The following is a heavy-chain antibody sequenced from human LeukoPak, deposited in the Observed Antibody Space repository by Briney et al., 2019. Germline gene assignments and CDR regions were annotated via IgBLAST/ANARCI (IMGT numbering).Heavy chain of an antibody. D-gene: IGHD3-10*01. CDR1: GFTFSSYA. CDR2: ISGSGGST. Sequence: PGGSLRLSCAASGFTFSSYAMSWVRQAPGKGLEWVSAISGSGGSTYYADSVKGRFTISRDNSKNTLYLQMNSLRADDTAVYYCADQTYYCGSGSYPDPKNTINEIWGQGTMVTVSS. V-gene: IGHV3-23*01. J-gene: IGHJ3*02. CDR3: ADQTYYCGSGSYPDPKNTINEI.